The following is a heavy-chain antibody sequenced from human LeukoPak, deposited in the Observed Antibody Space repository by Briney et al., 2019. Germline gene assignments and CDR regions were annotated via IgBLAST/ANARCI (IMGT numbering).Heavy chain of an antibody. V-gene: IGHV3-30*18. CDR2: ISYDGSNK. CDR1: GFTFSSYG. Sequence: GGSLRLPCAASGFTFSSYGMHWVRQAPGKGLEWVAVISYDGSNKYYADSVKGRFTISRDNSKNTLYLQMNSLRAEDTAVYYCAKEGISGSYYYYYYMDVWGKGTTVTVSS. CDR3: AKEGISGSYYYYYYMDV. D-gene: IGHD1-26*01. J-gene: IGHJ6*03.